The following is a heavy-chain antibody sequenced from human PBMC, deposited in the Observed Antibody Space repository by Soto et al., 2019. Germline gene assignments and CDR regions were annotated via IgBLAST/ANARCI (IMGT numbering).Heavy chain of an antibody. J-gene: IGHJ6*02. Sequence: QVQLVQSGAEVKKPGSSVKVSCKASGGTFSSYAISWVRQAPGQGLEWMGGIIPISDTTNYAQKFQARVTITADESTSTAYMELSSLRSEDTAVYYCARSQGSSTSLEIYYYYYYGMDVWCQGTTVTVSS. CDR1: GGTFSSYA. V-gene: IGHV1-69*01. CDR2: IIPISDTT. D-gene: IGHD2-2*01. CDR3: ARSQGSSTSLEIYYYYYYGMDV.